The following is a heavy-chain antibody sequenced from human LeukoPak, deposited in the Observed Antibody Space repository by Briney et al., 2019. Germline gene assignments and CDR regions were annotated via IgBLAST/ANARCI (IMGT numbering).Heavy chain of an antibody. CDR2: ISYDGSNK. CDR3: AKGLVYYGSGSPPVYYYGMDV. D-gene: IGHD3-10*01. CDR1: GFTFSSYG. Sequence: PGRSLRLSCAASGFTFSSYGMHWVRQAPGKGLEWVAVISYDGSNKYYADSVKGRFTISRDNSKNTLYLQMNSLRAEDTAVYYCAKGLVYYGSGSPPVYYYGMDVWGQGTTVTVSS. J-gene: IGHJ6*02. V-gene: IGHV3-30*18.